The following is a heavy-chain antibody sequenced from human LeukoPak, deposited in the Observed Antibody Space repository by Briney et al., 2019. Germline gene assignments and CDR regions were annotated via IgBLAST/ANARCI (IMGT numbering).Heavy chain of an antibody. J-gene: IGHJ4*02. V-gene: IGHV3-49*04. D-gene: IGHD3-10*01. CDR2: IRSKAYGGTT. Sequence: GGSLRLSCAASGFTFDDYGMSWVRQAPGKGLEWVGFIRSKAYGGTTEYAASVKGRFTISRDDSKSIAYLQMNSLKTEDTAVYYCTSVWFGELPFDYWGQGTLVTVSS. CDR3: TSVWFGELPFDY. CDR1: GFTFDDYG.